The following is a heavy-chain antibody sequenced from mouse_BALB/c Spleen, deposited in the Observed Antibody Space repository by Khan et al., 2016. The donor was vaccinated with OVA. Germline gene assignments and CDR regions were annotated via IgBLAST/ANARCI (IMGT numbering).Heavy chain of an antibody. Sequence: EVQLQESGPGLVKPSQSLSLTCTVTGYSITRDYAWNWIRQFPGNELEWMGYISNSGSASYNPSLKSRISITRDTSKNQFFLQLDSVTPKDTATYYCASELGRYYAMDYWGQGTSVTVSS. V-gene: IGHV3-2*02. CDR3: ASELGRYYAMDY. CDR1: GYSITRDYA. J-gene: IGHJ4*01. D-gene: IGHD4-1*01. CDR2: ISNSGSA.